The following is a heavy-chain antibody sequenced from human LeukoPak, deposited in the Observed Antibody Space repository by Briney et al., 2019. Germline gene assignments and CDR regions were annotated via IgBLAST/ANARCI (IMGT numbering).Heavy chain of an antibody. CDR3: ARGGAVAGRDY. J-gene: IGHJ4*02. Sequence: GGSLRLSXAASGFTFSSYSMNWVRQAPGKGLEWVSSISSSSSYIYYADSVKGRFTISRDNAKNSLYLQMNSLRAEDTAVYYCARGGAVAGRDYWGQRTLVTVSS. CDR1: GFTFSSYS. CDR2: ISSSSSYI. D-gene: IGHD6-19*01. V-gene: IGHV3-21*01.